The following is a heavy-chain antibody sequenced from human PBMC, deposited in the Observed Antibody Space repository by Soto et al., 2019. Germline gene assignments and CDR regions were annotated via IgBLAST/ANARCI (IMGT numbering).Heavy chain of an antibody. CDR1: GCSISSGGYS. V-gene: IGHV4-30-2*02. CDR3: AKDSGYNYGYFRWFDP. Sequence: SETLSLTCAVSGCSISSGGYSWSWIRQPPGKGLEWIGYIYHSGSTYYNPSLKSRVTISVDTSKSQFSLKLSSVTAADTAVYYCAKDSGYNYGYFRWFDPWGQGTLVTVS. D-gene: IGHD5-18*01. J-gene: IGHJ5*02. CDR2: IYHSGST.